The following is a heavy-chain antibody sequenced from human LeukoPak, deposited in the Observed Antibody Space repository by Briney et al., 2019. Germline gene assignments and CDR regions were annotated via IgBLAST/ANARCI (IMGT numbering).Heavy chain of an antibody. J-gene: IGHJ4*02. D-gene: IGHD3-10*01. CDR3: AKDHKGMRFKEFDY. CDR2: ISGSGGST. CDR1: GFTFSTYA. Sequence: GGSLRLSCAASGFTFSTYAMSWVRQSPGKGLEWVSPISGSGGSTYYADSVKGRFTISRDNSKNTLYLQMNSLRAEDTAVYYCAKDHKGMRFKEFDYWGQGTLVTVSS. V-gene: IGHV3-23*01.